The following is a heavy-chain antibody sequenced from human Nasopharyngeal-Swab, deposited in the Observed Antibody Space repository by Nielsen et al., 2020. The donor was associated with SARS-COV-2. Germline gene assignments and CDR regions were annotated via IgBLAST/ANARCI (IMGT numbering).Heavy chain of an antibody. CDR1: GFTFSDYY. D-gene: IGHD6-13*01. Sequence: GESLKISCAASGFTFSDYYMSWIRQAPGKGLEWVSYISSSGSTIYYADSVKGRFTISRDNSKKTLYLQMNSLRAEDTAVYYCAREPDSSSWSTNWFDPWGQGTLVTVSS. CDR2: ISSSGSTI. CDR3: AREPDSSSWSTNWFDP. J-gene: IGHJ5*02. V-gene: IGHV3-11*04.